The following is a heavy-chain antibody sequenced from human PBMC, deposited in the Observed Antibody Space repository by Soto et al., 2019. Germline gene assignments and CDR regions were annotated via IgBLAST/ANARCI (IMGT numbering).Heavy chain of an antibody. CDR1: GGSISSYY. Sequence: ETLSLTCTVSGGSISSYYWSWIRQPAGKGLEWIGRIYTSGSTNYNPSLKSRVTMSVDTSKNQFSLKLSSVTAANTAVYYCARGSYDSSGYAFYYYYGLDVWGQGTTVTVSS. CDR3: ARGSYDSSGYAFYYYYGLDV. D-gene: IGHD3-22*01. CDR2: IYTSGST. J-gene: IGHJ6*02. V-gene: IGHV4-4*07.